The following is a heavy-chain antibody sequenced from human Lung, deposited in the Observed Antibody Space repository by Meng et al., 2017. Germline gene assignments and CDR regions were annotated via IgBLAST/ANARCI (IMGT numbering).Heavy chain of an antibody. CDR2: INHSGST. D-gene: IGHD4-11*01. J-gene: IGHJ4*02. CDR1: GGSFSDYY. Sequence: VTLRAGGEGLLKPSETLSLSCVGSGGSFSDYYWSWIRQPPGKGLEWIGEINHSGSTNYNPSLESRATISVDTSQNNLSLKLSSVTAADSAVYYCARGPTTMAHDFDYWGQGTLVTVSS. CDR3: ARGPTTMAHDFDY. V-gene: IGHV4-34*01.